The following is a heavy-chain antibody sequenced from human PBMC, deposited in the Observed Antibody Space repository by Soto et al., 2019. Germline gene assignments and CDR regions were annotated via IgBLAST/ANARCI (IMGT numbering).Heavy chain of an antibody. CDR2: ISYDGSNK. Sequence: GGSLRLSCAASGFTFSSYAMHWVRQAPGKGLEWVAVISYDGSNKYYADSVKGRFTISRDNSKNTLYLQMNSLRAEDTAVYYCASQQLVDSWSQINSYYFDYWGQGTLVTVSS. V-gene: IGHV3-30-3*01. D-gene: IGHD6-13*01. CDR3: ASQQLVDSWSQINSYYFDY. CDR1: GFTFSSYA. J-gene: IGHJ4*02.